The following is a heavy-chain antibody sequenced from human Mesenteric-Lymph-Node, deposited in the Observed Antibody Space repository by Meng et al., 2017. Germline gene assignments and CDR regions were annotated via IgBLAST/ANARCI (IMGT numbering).Heavy chain of an antibody. CDR2: IHSSGST. CDR1: GGPSSSGGYY. J-gene: IGHJ5*02. V-gene: IGHV4-31*03. D-gene: IGHD3-10*01. CDR3: ARASYGSGSPLGESWFDP. Sequence: VQLEESGPGLVKPSQTLSLTGTCSGGPSSSGGYYWSWIRQHPGKGLEWIGYIHSSGSTYYNPSLRSRLTISVDTSKNQFSLKLSSVTAADTAVYYCARASYGSGSPLGESWFDPWGQGTLVTVSS.